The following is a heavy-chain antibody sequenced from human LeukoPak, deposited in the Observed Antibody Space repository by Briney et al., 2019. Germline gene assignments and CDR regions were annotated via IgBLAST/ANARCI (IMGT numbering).Heavy chain of an antibody. Sequence: GGSLRLSCAASGFTFSSYSMNWVRQAPGKGLEWVSSISSSSSYIYYADSVKGRFTISRDNSKNTLYLQMNSLRAEDTAVYYCAKGSKEVLFTRDHYMDVWGKGTTVTISS. CDR2: ISSSSSYI. V-gene: IGHV3-21*01. D-gene: IGHD3-3*01. CDR3: AKGSKEVLFTRDHYMDV. CDR1: GFTFSSYS. J-gene: IGHJ6*03.